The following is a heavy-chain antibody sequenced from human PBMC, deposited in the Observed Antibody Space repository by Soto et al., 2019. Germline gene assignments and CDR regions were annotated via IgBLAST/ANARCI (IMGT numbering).Heavy chain of an antibody. CDR3: ARAEDILTGYYYYYYYYGMDV. Sequence: ASVKVSCKASGYTFTGYYMHWVRQAPGQGLEWMGWMNPNSGNTGYAQKFQGRVTMTRNTSISTAYMELSSLRSEDTAVYYCARAEDILTGYYYYYYYYGMDVWGQGTTVTVSS. CDR2: MNPNSGNT. CDR1: GYTFTGYY. J-gene: IGHJ6*02. V-gene: IGHV1-8*02. D-gene: IGHD3-9*01.